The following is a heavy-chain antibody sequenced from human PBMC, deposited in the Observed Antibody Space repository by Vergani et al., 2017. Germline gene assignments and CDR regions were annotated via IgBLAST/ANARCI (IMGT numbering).Heavy chain of an antibody. Sequence: QVQLVESGGGLVKPGGSLRLSCAASGFTFSDYYMSWIRQAPGKGLEWVSYISSSSSYTNYADSVKGRVTISRDNAKNSLYLQMNSLRAEDTAVYYCARDRPDYYDSSGYYSLYFDYWGQGTLVTVSS. D-gene: IGHD3-22*01. CDR2: ISSSSSYT. CDR3: ARDRPDYYDSSGYYSLYFDY. V-gene: IGHV3-11*06. J-gene: IGHJ4*02. CDR1: GFTFSDYY.